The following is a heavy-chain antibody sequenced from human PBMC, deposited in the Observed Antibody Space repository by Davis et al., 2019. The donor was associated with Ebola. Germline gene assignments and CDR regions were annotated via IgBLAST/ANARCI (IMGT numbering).Heavy chain of an antibody. J-gene: IGHJ5*02. CDR1: GGTFSSYA. Sequence: AASVKVSCKASGGTFSSYAISWVRQAPGQGLEWMGGIIPIFGTASYAQKFQGRVTMTRDTSTSTVYMELSSLRSEDTAVYYCARSGVGSGYYYEYNWFDPWGQGTLVTVSS. D-gene: IGHD3-22*01. CDR3: ARSGVGSGYYYEYNWFDP. CDR2: IIPIFGTA. V-gene: IGHV1-69*05.